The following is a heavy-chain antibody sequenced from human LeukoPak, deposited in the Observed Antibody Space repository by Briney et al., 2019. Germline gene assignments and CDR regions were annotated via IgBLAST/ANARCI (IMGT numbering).Heavy chain of an antibody. CDR2: IYYSGST. CDR1: GGSISSSSYY. CDR3: ARDNGSKLDY. V-gene: IGHV4-39*07. J-gene: IGHJ4*02. Sequence: PSETLSLTCTVSGGSISSSSYYWGWIRQPPGKGLEWIGSIYYSGSTYYNPSLKSRVTISVDTSKNQFSLKLSSVTAADTAVYYCARDNGSKLDYWGQGTLVTVSS.